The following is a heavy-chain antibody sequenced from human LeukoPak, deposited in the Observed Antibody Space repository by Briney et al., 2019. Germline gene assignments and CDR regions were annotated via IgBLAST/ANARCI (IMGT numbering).Heavy chain of an antibody. D-gene: IGHD2/OR15-2a*01. Sequence: SETLSLTCTVSGGAISTNGYYWGWIRQPPGMGLEWVGSIYHFGSTYYNASLKSRVTMSVDTSKNQFSLRLISVTAADTAVYYCAGLLADKRGFGYWGQGTLVSVSS. CDR3: AGLLADKRGFGY. CDR1: GGAISTNGYY. J-gene: IGHJ4*02. V-gene: IGHV4-39*01. CDR2: IYHFGST.